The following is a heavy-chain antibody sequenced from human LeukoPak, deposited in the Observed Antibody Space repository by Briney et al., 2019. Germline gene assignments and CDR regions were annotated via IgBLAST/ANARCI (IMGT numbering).Heavy chain of an antibody. Sequence: GESLKISCKGSGYSFTSYWIGWVRQMPGKGLEWMGIIYPGDSDTRYSPSFQGQVTISADKSISTAYLQWSSLKASDTAMYYCARHGLTTEYSSPFDYWGQGTLVTVSS. V-gene: IGHV5-51*01. J-gene: IGHJ4*02. CDR2: IYPGDSDT. CDR3: ARHGLTTEYSSPFDY. D-gene: IGHD6-6*01. CDR1: GYSFTSYW.